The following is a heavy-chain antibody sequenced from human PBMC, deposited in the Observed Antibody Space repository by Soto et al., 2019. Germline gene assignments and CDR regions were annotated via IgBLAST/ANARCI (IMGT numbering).Heavy chain of an antibody. V-gene: IGHV3-48*02. CDR2: ISSSSRTT. D-gene: IGHD2-2*02. J-gene: IGHJ6*02. Sequence: VGSLRLSCAAFRFTFSSYDMNWVRQVPGRGLEWVSNISSSSRTTYYADSVKGRFTISRDNAKNSLYRQMNSLRDEDTAVYFCARFGGYCTSTNCYTYGMDVWGQGTTVTVSS. CDR3: ARFGGYCTSTNCYTYGMDV. CDR1: RFTFSSYD.